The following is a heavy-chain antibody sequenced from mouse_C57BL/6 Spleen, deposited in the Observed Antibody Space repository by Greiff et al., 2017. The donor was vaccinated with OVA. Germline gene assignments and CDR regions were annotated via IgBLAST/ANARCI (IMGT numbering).Heavy chain of an antibody. V-gene: IGHV5-6*01. CDR1: GFTFSSYG. CDR2: ISSGGSYT. CDR3: ARRGDVGYFDV. Sequence: EVQLQESGGDLVKPGGSLKLSCAASGFTFSSYGMSWVRQTPDKRLEWVATISSGGSYTYYPDSVKGRFTISRDNAKNTLYLQMSSLKSEDTAMYYCARRGDVGYFDVWGTGTTVTVSS. J-gene: IGHJ1*03. D-gene: IGHD3-3*01.